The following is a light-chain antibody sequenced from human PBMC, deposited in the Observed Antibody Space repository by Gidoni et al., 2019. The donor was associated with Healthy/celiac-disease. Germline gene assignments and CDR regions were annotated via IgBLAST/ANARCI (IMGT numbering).Light chain of an antibody. J-gene: IGKJ4*01. V-gene: IGKV1-6*01. CDR1: QGIRND. CDR3: LQDYNYPLA. CDR2: AAS. Sequence: ANQMTKSPSSLSASVGDRVTITCRASQGIRNDLGWYQQKPGKAPKLLLYAASSFQSGVPSRFSGSGSGTDFTLTISSLQPEDFATYYCLQDYNYPLAFGGGAKVEIK.